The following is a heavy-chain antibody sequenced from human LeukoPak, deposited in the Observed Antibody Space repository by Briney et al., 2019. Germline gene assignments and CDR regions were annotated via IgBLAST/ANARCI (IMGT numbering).Heavy chain of an antibody. J-gene: IGHJ4*02. CDR3: ARVSVETPMYYFDY. D-gene: IGHD5-24*01. Sequence: GGSLRLSCAASGFTFSKVNWVRQAPGEGLEWVSYISSSGSTIYYADSVKGRFTISRDNAKNSLYLQMNSLRAEDTAVYYCARVSVETPMYYFDYWGQGTLVTVSS. V-gene: IGHV3-48*03. CDR1: GFTFSK. CDR2: ISSSGSTI.